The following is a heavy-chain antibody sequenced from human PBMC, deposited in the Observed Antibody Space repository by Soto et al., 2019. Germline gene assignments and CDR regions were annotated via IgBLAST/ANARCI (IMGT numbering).Heavy chain of an antibody. J-gene: IGHJ3*01. CDR3: ARDIFGHVDAFDL. V-gene: IGHV1-18*04. Sequence: QVQLVQSGTEVKKPGSSVKVSCKASGGSLSTNPISWVRQAPGQGPEWMGWISGYSGNAKYAQKFQGRVTMTTDTSTSTGYMEMTSLTSDDTAIYYCARDIFGHVDAFDLWGQGTMVTVSS. CDR1: GGSLSTNP. CDR2: ISGYSGNA. D-gene: IGHD3-3*02.